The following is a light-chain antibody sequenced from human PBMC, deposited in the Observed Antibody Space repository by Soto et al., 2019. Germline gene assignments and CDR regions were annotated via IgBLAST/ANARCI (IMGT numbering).Light chain of an antibody. CDR2: AAS. CDR1: HGITNY. Sequence: DIQMTQSPSSLSTSVGDRVTITCRASHGITNYLNWYQQKPGKAPKLLIYAASSLQSGVPSRFSSSRSGTDFTLTIGSLHPEDFAAYYCQQTYTIPWTFGQGTKVEIK. J-gene: IGKJ1*01. V-gene: IGKV1-39*01. CDR3: QQTYTIPWT.